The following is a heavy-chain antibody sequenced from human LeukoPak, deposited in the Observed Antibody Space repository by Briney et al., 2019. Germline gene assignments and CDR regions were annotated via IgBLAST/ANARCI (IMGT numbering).Heavy chain of an antibody. CDR2: MNPTSGNT. D-gene: IGHD5-12*01. CDR1: GYTFTSYD. Sequence: ASVKVSCKASGYTFTSYDINWVRQATGQGLEWLGWMNPTSGNTAYAQKFQARVNMTRHTSIRTANMALSSLRSEHRAGYYFTRWTLCKLVATIWEDPAFDYWGRGTLLTVPS. J-gene: IGHJ4*02. CDR3: TRWTLCKLVATIWEDPAFDY. V-gene: IGHV1-8*01.